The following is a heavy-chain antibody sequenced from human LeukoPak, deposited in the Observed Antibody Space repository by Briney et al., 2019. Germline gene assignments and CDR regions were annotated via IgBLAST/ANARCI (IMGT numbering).Heavy chain of an antibody. CDR2: IYYSGST. CDR3: AREFGELVGFDY. Sequence: ASETLSLTCTVSGGSVSSGSCYWSWIRQPPGKGLEWIGYIYYSGSTNYNPSLKSRVTISVDTSKNQFSLKLSSVTAADTAVYYCAREFGELVGFDYWGQGTLVTVSS. D-gene: IGHD3-10*01. J-gene: IGHJ4*02. CDR1: GGSVSSGSCY. V-gene: IGHV4-61*01.